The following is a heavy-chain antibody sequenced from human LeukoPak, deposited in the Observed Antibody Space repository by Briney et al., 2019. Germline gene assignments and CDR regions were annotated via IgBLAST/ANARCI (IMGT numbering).Heavy chain of an antibody. Sequence: GGSLRLSCAASGFTFSSYAMSWVRQAPGKGLEWVSAISGSGGTTDYADSVRGRFTISRDNSKNTLYLHMNTLRAEDTAVYYCAKVSQRDQWLVPCDSWGQGTLVTVSS. D-gene: IGHD6-19*01. CDR1: GFTFSSYA. J-gene: IGHJ4*02. CDR2: ISGSGGTT. CDR3: AKVSQRDQWLVPCDS. V-gene: IGHV3-23*01.